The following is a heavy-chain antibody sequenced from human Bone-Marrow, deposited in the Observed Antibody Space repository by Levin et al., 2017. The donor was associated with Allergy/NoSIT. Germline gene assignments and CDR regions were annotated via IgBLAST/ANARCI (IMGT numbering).Heavy chain of an antibody. CDR1: GFTVSSNF. V-gene: IGHV3-53*01. CDR3: AREMGGAQHYFDY. J-gene: IGHJ4*02. D-gene: IGHD3-16*01. CDR2: LYSGGNT. Sequence: LSLTCAASGFTVSSNFMSWVRQAPGKGLEWVSTLYSGGNTYYPDSAKGRFTISRDNSKNTLYLQMNSLRVEDTAVYYCAREMGGAQHYFDYWGQGTLVTVSS.